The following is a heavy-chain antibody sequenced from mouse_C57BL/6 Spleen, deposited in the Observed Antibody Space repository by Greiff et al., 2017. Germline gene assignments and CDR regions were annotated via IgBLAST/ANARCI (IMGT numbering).Heavy chain of an antibody. CDR1: GFTFSSYG. Sequence: EVHLVESGGDLVKPGGSLKLSCAASGFTFSSYGMSWVRQTPDKRLEWVATISSGGSYTYYPDSVKGRFTISRDNAKNTLYLQMSSLKSEDTAMYYCARQSGGPSCSNNDYFDYWGQGTTLTVSS. CDR2: ISSGGSYT. V-gene: IGHV5-6*01. D-gene: IGHD2-5*01. J-gene: IGHJ2*01. CDR3: ARQSGGPSCSNNDYFDY.